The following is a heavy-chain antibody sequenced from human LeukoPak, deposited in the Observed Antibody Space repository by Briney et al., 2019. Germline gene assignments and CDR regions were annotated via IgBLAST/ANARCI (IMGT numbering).Heavy chain of an antibody. V-gene: IGHV1-2*02. CDR3: ARGPSITMVRGGQWYYYMDV. J-gene: IGHJ6*03. Sequence: ASVKVSCKASGYTFTGYYMHWVRQAPGQGLEWMGWINPNSGGTNYAQKFQGRVTMTRDTSTSTVYMELSSLRSEGTAVYYCARGPSITMVRGGQWYYYMDVWGKGTTVTISS. D-gene: IGHD3-10*01. CDR2: INPNSGGT. CDR1: GYTFTGYY.